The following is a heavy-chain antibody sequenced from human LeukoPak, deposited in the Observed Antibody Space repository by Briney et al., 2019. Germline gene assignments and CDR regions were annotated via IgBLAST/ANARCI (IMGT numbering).Heavy chain of an antibody. D-gene: IGHD3-3*01. V-gene: IGHV3-23*01. CDR3: AKDRHGVTS. CDR2: ISGSGGST. Sequence: GGSLRLSCAASGFTFSSYAMSWVRQAPGKGLEWVSAISGSGGSTCYADSVKGRFTISRDNSKNTLFLQMNTLRAEDTAIYYCAKDRHGVTSGGQGTLVTVSS. J-gene: IGHJ4*02. CDR1: GFTFSSYA.